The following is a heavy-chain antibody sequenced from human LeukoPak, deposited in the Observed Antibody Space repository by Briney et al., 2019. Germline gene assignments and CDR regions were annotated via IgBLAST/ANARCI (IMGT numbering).Heavy chain of an antibody. CDR2: ISGSGGST. CDR1: GFTFSSYV. J-gene: IGHJ4*02. D-gene: IGHD2-2*01. V-gene: IGHV3-23*01. CDR3: AKSPEGVRNY. Sequence: PGGSLRLSCAASGFTFSSYVMSWVRQAPGKGLEWVSAISGSGGSTYYADSVEGRFTISRDNSKNTLYMQMNSLRAEDTAVYYCAKSPEGVRNYWGQGTLVTVSS.